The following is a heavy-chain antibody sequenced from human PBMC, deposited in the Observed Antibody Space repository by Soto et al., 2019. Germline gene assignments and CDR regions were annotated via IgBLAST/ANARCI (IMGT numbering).Heavy chain of an antibody. CDR2: INAGNGNT. Sequence: ASVKVSCKASGYTFTSYAMHWVRQAPGQRLEWMGWINAGNGNTKYSQKFQGRVTITRDTSASTAYMELSSLRSEDTAVYYCARENQAAGITMVRGGEWWDYWGQGTLVTVSS. CDR3: ARENQAAGITMVRGGEWWDY. D-gene: IGHD3-10*01. V-gene: IGHV1-3*01. J-gene: IGHJ4*02. CDR1: GYTFTSYA.